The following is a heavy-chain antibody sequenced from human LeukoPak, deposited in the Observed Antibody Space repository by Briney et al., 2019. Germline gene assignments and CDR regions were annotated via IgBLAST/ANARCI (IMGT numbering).Heavy chain of an antibody. CDR3: ARGQDSSSWNVYFDY. CDR1: GFTFTDYA. D-gene: IGHD6-13*01. J-gene: IGHJ4*02. CDR2: ISGAGGGT. Sequence: PGGSLRLSCAVSGFTFTDYAMTWARQAPGKGLEWVSGISGAGGGTYYAASVKGRFTISRDNSKNTLYLQMNSLRAEDTAVYYCARGQDSSSWNVYFDYWGQGTLVTVSS. V-gene: IGHV3-23*01.